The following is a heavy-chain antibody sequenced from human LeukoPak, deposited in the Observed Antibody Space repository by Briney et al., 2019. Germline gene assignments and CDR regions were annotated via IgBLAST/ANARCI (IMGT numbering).Heavy chain of an antibody. CDR2: TNGDGTDT. V-gene: IGHV3-74*01. J-gene: IGHJ4*02. CDR1: GFSFSPSW. CDR3: TRDSHGGVDY. D-gene: IGHD3-10*01. Sequence: QPGGSLRLSCAASGFSFSPSWMHWVRQAPGMGLEWVSRTNGDGTDTIYADSVKGRFAISRDNAKNTLYLQMNSLRAEDTAVYYCTRDSHGGVDYWGQGTLVTVSS.